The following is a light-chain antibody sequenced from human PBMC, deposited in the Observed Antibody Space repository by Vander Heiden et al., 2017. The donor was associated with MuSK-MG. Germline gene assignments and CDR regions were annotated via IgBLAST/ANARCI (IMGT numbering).Light chain of an antibody. V-gene: IGLV1-47*02. J-gene: IGLJ2*01. CDR2: TNN. CDR1: SSNIGSNS. CDR3: AAWADSLNALV. Sequence: QSVLTQPPSASGTPGQRVAISCSGSSSNIGSNSVYWYQQLPGTAPKRRSLTNNQRPSGVPDRFSGSKSGTTDYPDISGLRPEDEAEYYGAAWADSLNALVFGGGTKLTVL.